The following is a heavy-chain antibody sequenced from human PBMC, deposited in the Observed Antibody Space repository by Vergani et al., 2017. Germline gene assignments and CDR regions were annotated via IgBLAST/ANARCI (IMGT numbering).Heavy chain of an antibody. J-gene: IGHJ4*02. CDR1: ESSFISNE. V-gene: IGHV5-51*01. CDR3: TRHXPCGDGAYLHFDH. D-gene: IGHD2-21*01. Sequence: EVMLVQSGAEVKKPGESLKISCKYSESSFISNEIAWVRQMSGKGLQWMGNINPIDSKIAYSPSFQGQAIMSLDKSITTAYLQWRSLKASDTAIYYCTRHXPCGDGAYLHFDHWGQGTQVTVSS. CDR2: INPIDSKI.